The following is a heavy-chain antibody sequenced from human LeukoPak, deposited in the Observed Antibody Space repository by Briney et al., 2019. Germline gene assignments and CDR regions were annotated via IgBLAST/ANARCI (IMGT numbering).Heavy chain of an antibody. CDR1: GGTFSSYA. D-gene: IGHD6-19*01. V-gene: IGHV1-69*05. CDR2: IIPIFGTA. Sequence: GASVKVSCKASGGTFSSYAISWVRQAPGQGLEWMGGIIPIFGTANYAQKFQGRVTTTTDGSTSTAYMELSSLRSEDTAVYYCANEESIAVAGTSYFDYWGQGTLVTVSS. CDR3: ANEESIAVAGTSYFDY. J-gene: IGHJ4*02.